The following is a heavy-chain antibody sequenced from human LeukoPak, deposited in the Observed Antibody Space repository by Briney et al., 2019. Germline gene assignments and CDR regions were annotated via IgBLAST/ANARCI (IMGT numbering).Heavy chain of an antibody. V-gene: IGHV1-69*05. D-gene: IGHD3-22*01. CDR3: AGFFYDSSGAAFDL. Sequence: GSSVKVSCKATVPTFTSYAINWVRQAPGQGLAWMGGFILIFGSPTYAQQFQGRVTFTTDESTYTAYMELSNLRSDDTAVFYCAGFFYDSSGAAFDLWGQGTMVTVSS. J-gene: IGHJ3*01. CDR2: FILIFGSP. CDR1: VPTFTSYA.